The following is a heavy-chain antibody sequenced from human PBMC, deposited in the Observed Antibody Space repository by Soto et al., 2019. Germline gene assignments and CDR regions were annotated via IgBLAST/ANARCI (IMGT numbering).Heavy chain of an antibody. CDR1: GYSFTSYW. CDR2: IYPGDSDT. V-gene: IGHV5-51*01. CDR3: ARRSYRAGAYWYFDL. J-gene: IGHJ2*01. Sequence: GESLKISCKGSGYSFTSYWIGWVRQMPGKGLEWMGIIYPGDSDTRYSPSFQGQVTISADKSISTAYLQWSSLKASDTAMYYCARRSYRAGAYWYFDLWGRGTLVTVSS. D-gene: IGHD3-16*02.